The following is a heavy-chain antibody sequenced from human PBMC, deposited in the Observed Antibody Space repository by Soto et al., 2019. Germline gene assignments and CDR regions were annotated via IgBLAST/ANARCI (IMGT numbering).Heavy chain of an antibody. CDR2: ISAYNGNT. CDR1: GYTFTSYG. Sequence: ASVKVSCKASGYTFTSYGISWVRQAPGQGLEWMGWISAYNGNTNYAQKLQGRVTMTTDTSTSTAYMELRSLRSDDTAVYYCARDHFIYYDSSGYYSIEDAFDIWGQGTMVPVSS. J-gene: IGHJ3*02. D-gene: IGHD3-22*01. V-gene: IGHV1-18*01. CDR3: ARDHFIYYDSSGYYSIEDAFDI.